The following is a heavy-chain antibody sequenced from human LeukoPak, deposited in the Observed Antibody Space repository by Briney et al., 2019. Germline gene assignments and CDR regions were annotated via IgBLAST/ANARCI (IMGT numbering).Heavy chain of an antibody. J-gene: IGHJ4*02. CDR1: GGSISIGSYY. V-gene: IGHV4-61*02. Sequence: PSQTLSLTCTVSGGSISIGSYYWSWIRQPAGKGLEWIGRIYTSGSTNYNPSLKSRVTISVDTSKNQFSLKLSSVTAADTAVYYCARGGCSGGSCYVDYWGQGTLVTVSS. D-gene: IGHD2-15*01. CDR3: ARGGCSGGSCYVDY. CDR2: IYTSGST.